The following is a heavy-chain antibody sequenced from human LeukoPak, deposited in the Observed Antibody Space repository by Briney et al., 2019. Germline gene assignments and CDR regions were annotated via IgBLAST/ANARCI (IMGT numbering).Heavy chain of an antibody. D-gene: IGHD6-19*01. CDR3: ARESGLGSRYYYYGLDV. J-gene: IGHJ6*02. Sequence: SETLSLTCAVYGGSFSGYYWSWIRQPPGKGLEWIGEINHSGSTNYNPSLKSRVTISVDTSKNQFSLKLNSVTAADTAVYYCARESGLGSRYYYYGLDVWGQGTTVTVSS. V-gene: IGHV4-34*01. CDR2: INHSGST. CDR1: GGSFSGYY.